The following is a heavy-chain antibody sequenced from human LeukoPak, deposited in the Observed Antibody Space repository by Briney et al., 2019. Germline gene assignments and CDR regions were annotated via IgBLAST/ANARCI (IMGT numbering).Heavy chain of an antibody. CDR1: GGTFSSYA. Sequence: GASVTVSCKASGGTFSSYAISWVRQAPGQGLEWMGGIIPIFGTANYAQKFQGRVTITTDESTSTAYMELSSLRSEDTAVYYCARGQTGPDKHYYYMDVWGKGTTVTVSS. CDR3: ARGQTGPDKHYYYMDV. CDR2: IIPIFGTA. V-gene: IGHV1-69*05. D-gene: IGHD1-1*01. J-gene: IGHJ6*03.